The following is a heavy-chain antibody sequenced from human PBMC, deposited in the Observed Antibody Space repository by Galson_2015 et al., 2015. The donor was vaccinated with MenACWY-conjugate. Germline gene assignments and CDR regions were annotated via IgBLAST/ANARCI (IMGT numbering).Heavy chain of an antibody. J-gene: IGHJ6*02. CDR3: ARHPPGGRGMDV. CDR1: GYSFPTYW. CDR2: ISPGGSNT. Sequence: QSGAEVKKPGESLKISCKTTGYSFPTYWIAWVRQMPGTGLEWMGLISPGGSNTRYSPSFQGQVTISADKSISTAYLQWSSLKASDTAMYYCARHPPGGRGMDVWGQGTTVTVSS. V-gene: IGHV5-51*01. D-gene: IGHD1-26*01.